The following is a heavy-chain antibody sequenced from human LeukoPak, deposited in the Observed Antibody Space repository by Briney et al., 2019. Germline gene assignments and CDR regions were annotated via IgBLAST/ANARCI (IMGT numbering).Heavy chain of an antibody. V-gene: IGHV3-23*01. D-gene: IGHD3-10*01. Sequence: RLSCAGSEFTFNTYGMNWVRRRINKKQEWLSTISGSGDSTYYADSVKGRFTISRDNSKNTLFLQMTRQRDDDTVIYYCAKWQYYVSGDDYWGQGILVTVSS. CDR2: ISGSGDST. CDR1: EFTFNTYG. CDR3: AKWQYYVSGDDY. J-gene: IGHJ4*02.